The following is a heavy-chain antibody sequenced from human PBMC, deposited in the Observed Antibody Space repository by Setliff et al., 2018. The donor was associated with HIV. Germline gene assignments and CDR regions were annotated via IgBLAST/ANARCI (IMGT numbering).Heavy chain of an antibody. V-gene: IGHV3-30*02. CDR2: IQYDGSDK. Sequence: LRLSCAASGFTFSTYSLHWVRQAPGKGLEWAAFIQYDGSDKYYADSVKGRFSISRDNAKNTLFLEMNSLRGDDTAVYYCAKRAENGYDYYLDSWGQGTLVTVSS. CDR3: AKRAENGYDYYLDS. CDR1: GFTFSTYS. J-gene: IGHJ4*02. D-gene: IGHD5-12*01.